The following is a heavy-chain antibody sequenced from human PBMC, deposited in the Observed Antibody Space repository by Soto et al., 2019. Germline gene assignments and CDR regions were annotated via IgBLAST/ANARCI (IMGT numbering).Heavy chain of an antibody. CDR2: ISSSGSTI. CDR1: GFTFSSYE. Sequence: GGSLRLSCAASGFTFSSYEMNWVRQAPGKGLEWVSYISSSGSTIYYADSVKGRFTISRDNAKNSLYLQMNSLRAEDTAVYYCARGDRRDGYRYGMDVWGQGTTVTVSS. J-gene: IGHJ6*02. V-gene: IGHV3-48*03. D-gene: IGHD5-12*01. CDR3: ARGDRRDGYRYGMDV.